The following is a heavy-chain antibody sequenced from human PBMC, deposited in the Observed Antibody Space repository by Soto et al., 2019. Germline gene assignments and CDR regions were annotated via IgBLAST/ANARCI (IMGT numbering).Heavy chain of an antibody. CDR1: GGSISSYY. V-gene: IGHV4-59*01. Sequence: SETLSLTCTVSGGSISSYYWSWIRQPPGKGLEWIGYIYYSGSTNYNPSLKSRVTISVDSSKNQFSLKLSSVTAADTAVYYCARVRRDFWSGSWFDPWGQGTLVTVSS. CDR2: IYYSGST. J-gene: IGHJ5*02. D-gene: IGHD3-3*01. CDR3: ARVRRDFWSGSWFDP.